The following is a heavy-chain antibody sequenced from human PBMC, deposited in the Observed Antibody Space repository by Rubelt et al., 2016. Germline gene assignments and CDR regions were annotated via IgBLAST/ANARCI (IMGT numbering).Heavy chain of an antibody. V-gene: IGHV1-18*01. Sequence: QVQLVQSGAEVKKPGASVKVSCKASGYTFTSYGISWVRQAPGQGLEWMGWISAYNGNTNYAQKLQGRGTMTTDTSTRTAYMELRSLRSDDTAVYYCARDRIRIAARQGWYFDLWGRGTLVTVSS. CDR2: ISAYNGNT. J-gene: IGHJ2*01. CDR3: ARDRIRIAARQGWYFDL. D-gene: IGHD6-6*01. CDR1: GYTFTSYG.